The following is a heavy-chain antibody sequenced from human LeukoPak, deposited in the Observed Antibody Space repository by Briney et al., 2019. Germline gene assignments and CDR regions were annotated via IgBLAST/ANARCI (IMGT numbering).Heavy chain of an antibody. J-gene: IGHJ2*01. V-gene: IGHV4-39*01. CDR3: ARGASTWIQPYFDL. D-gene: IGHD5-18*01. CDR2: IYYSGST. Sequence: SETLFLTCTVSGGSISSSSYYWGWIRQPPGKGLEWIGSIYYSGSTYYNPSLKSRVTISVDTSKNQFSLKLSSVTAADTAVYYCARGASTWIQPYFDLXGRGTLVTVSS. CDR1: GGSISSSSYY.